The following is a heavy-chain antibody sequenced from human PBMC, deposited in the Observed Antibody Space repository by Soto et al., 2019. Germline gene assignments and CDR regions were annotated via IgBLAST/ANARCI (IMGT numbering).Heavy chain of an antibody. CDR2: INAGNGNT. J-gene: IGHJ6*02. CDR1: GYTFTSYA. Sequence: GASVKVSCKASGYTFTSYAMHWVRQAPGQRLEWMGWINAGNGNTKYSQKFQGRVTITRDTSASTAYMELSSLRSEDTAVYYCARALDFDWPVVFNGYYYGMDVWGQGATVTVSS. CDR3: ARALDFDWPVVFNGYYYGMDV. V-gene: IGHV1-3*01. D-gene: IGHD3-9*01.